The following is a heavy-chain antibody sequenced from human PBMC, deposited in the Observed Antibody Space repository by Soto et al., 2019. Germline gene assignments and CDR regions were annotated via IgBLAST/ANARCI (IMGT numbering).Heavy chain of an antibody. CDR2: IYPGDSDT. J-gene: IGHJ6*02. CDR1: GYSFTSYW. V-gene: IGHV5-51*01. Sequence: GESLKISCKGSGYSFTSYWIGWVPQMPGKGLEWMGIIYPGDSDTRYSPSFQGQVTISADKSISTAYLQWSSLKASDTAMYYCARHTAAGIGSRGGMDVWGQGTTVTVYS. D-gene: IGHD6-13*01. CDR3: ARHTAAGIGSRGGMDV.